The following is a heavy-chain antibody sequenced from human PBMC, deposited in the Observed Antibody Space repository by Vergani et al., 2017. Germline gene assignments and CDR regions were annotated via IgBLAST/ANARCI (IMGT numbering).Heavy chain of an antibody. Sequence: EVQLVESGGGLVQPGGSLRLSCAASGFTFSSYWMSWVRQAPGQGLEWVANIKQDGSEKYYVDSVKGRFTISRDNAKNSLYLQMNSLRAEDTAVYYCARDSMAAADRCYYYYYGMDVWGQGTTVTVSS. J-gene: IGHJ6*02. CDR1: GFTFSSYW. D-gene: IGHD6-13*01. CDR2: IKQDGSEK. CDR3: ARDSMAAADRCYYYYYGMDV. V-gene: IGHV3-7*01.